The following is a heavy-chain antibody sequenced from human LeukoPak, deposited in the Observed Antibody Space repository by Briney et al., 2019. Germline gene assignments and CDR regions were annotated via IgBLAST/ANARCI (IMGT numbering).Heavy chain of an antibody. V-gene: IGHV4-59*08. J-gene: IGHJ4*02. CDR1: GGSISSYY. CDR2: IYYSGSA. Sequence: SETLSLTCSVSGGSISSYYWSWIRQPPGKRLEWIGYIYYSGSANYNHSLNSRVTISLETSKNQFSLTLSSVTAADTAVYYCAGISGSYSSGDYWGQGTLVTVSS. CDR3: AGISGSYSSGDY. D-gene: IGHD1-26*01.